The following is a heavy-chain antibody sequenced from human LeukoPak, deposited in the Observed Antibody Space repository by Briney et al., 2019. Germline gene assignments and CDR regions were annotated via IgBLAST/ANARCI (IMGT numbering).Heavy chain of an antibody. D-gene: IGHD3-10*02. CDR1: GFTFKLYA. Sequence: PGGSRRLSCTASGFTFKLYAMTWVRQAPGKGLEWVSGIGGSGDGTHYTHSVKGRFTISRDNSKNTLYPQMNSLRAEDTAVYYCAKDRGPYVGIDNNWFDPWGQGTLVIVSS. J-gene: IGHJ5*02. CDR3: AKDRGPYVGIDNNWFDP. V-gene: IGHV3-23*01. CDR2: IGGSGDGT.